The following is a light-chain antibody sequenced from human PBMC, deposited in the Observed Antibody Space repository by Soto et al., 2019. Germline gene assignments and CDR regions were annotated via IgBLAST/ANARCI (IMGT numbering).Light chain of an antibody. CDR3: EQYNKWAPEV. V-gene: IGKV3-15*01. CDR2: GAS. J-gene: IGKJ3*01. CDR1: QSVSSN. Sequence: EIVMTQSPATLSVSPGERATLSCRASQSVSSNLARYQQKPGQAPRLLIYGASTRATGIPARFSGSVSGTEFTLTISSLQSEDFAVYYCEQYNKWAPEVFGPGTKVDIK.